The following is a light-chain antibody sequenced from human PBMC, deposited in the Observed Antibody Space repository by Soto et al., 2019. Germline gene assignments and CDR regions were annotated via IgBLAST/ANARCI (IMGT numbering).Light chain of an antibody. CDR3: QQYGSSPRIT. CDR2: DAS. Sequence: EIVLTQSPATLSLSPGERATVSCRASQSVSSHLAWYQQKRGQAPRLLIYDASSRASGIPARLSGSGSGTDFTLTISSLEPEDFALYYCQQYGSSPRITFGQGTRLEIK. V-gene: IGKV3-11*01. J-gene: IGKJ5*01. CDR1: QSVSSH.